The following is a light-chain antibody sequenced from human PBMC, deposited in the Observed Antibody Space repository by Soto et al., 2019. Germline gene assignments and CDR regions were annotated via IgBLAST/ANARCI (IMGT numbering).Light chain of an antibody. Sequence: EIALTQSPAILSVSPGESATLSCRSSHSISRSLVWYQQRPGQAPRLLISGASTRATGIPARFSGSGSGTEFTLTISSLQSEDFAVYCCKQYNNWPWTFGQGTKVDI. J-gene: IGKJ1*01. CDR3: KQYNNWPWT. CDR2: GAS. V-gene: IGKV3-15*01. CDR1: HSISRS.